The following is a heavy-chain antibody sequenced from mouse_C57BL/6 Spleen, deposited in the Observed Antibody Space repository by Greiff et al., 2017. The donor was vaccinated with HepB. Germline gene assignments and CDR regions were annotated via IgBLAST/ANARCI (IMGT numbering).Heavy chain of an antibody. D-gene: IGHD2-10*01. Sequence: DVKLVESEGGLVQPGSSMKLSCTASGFTFSDYYMAWVRQVPEKGLEWVANINYDGSSTYYLDSLKSRFIISRDNAKNFLYLQMSSLKSEDTATYYCARPYYGYAMDYWGQGTSVTVSS. CDR2: INYDGSST. J-gene: IGHJ4*01. V-gene: IGHV5-16*01. CDR1: GFTFSDYY. CDR3: ARPYYGYAMDY.